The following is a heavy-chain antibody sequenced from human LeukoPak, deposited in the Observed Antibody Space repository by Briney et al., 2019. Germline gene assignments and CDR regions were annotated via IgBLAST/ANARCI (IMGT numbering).Heavy chain of an antibody. CDR1: GFAVSSNY. CDR3: ARDQLGGLFDN. V-gene: IGHV3-66*01. CDR2: IYSAGTT. J-gene: IGHJ4*02. D-gene: IGHD7-27*01. Sequence: GESLRLSCVASGFAVSSNYMNWVRQAPGKGLEWVSVIYSAGTTYYADSVKGRFTISRDNSKNTLYLQMNRLRAEDTAVYCCARDQLGGLFDNWGQGTLVTVSS.